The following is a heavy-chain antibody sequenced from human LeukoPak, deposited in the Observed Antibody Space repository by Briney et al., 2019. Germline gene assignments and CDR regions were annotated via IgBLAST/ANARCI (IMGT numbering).Heavy chain of an antibody. Sequence: SETLSLTCTVSGGSISSYYWSWIRQPPGKGLEWIGYIYYSGTTNYNPSLKSRVAISVDTSKNQFSLKLSSVTAADTAVYYCARGVYIAAAQYGYWGQGTLVTVSS. D-gene: IGHD6-13*01. V-gene: IGHV4-59*01. J-gene: IGHJ4*02. CDR3: ARGVYIAAAQYGY. CDR2: IYYSGTT. CDR1: GGSISSYY.